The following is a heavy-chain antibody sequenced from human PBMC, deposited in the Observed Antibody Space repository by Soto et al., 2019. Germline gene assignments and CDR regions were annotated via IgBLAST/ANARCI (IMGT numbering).Heavy chain of an antibody. V-gene: IGHV1-18*01. CDR2: ISPHNGNT. CDR3: ARDTGNSFDY. J-gene: IGHJ4*02. CDR1: GYTFNTYV. Sequence: HVQLVQSGGELKKPGASVKVSCNTSGYTFNTYVITWVRQAPGQGLEWMGWISPHNGNTHYAEKFQGRVTMTADTITKTAYMELRNLRIDDTAVYDGARDTGNSFDYWGQGTPVTVSS.